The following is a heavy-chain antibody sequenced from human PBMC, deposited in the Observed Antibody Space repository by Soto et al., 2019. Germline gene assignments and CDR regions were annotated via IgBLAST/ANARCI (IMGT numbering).Heavy chain of an antibody. CDR3: ARERCSSTSCYKGPFYYYGMDV. Sequence: ASVKVSCKASGYTFTTYGISWVRQAPGQRLEWMGWISAYNGNTNYAQKLQGRVTMTTDTSTSTAYRELRSLRSDDTAVYYCARERCSSTSCYKGPFYYYGMDVWGQGTTVSVSS. J-gene: IGHJ6*02. V-gene: IGHV1-18*01. CDR1: GYTFTTYG. D-gene: IGHD2-2*02. CDR2: ISAYNGNT.